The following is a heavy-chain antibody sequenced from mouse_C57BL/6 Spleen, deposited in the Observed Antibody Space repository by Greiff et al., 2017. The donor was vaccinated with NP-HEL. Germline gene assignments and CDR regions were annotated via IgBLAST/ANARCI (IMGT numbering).Heavy chain of an antibody. J-gene: IGHJ3*01. V-gene: IGHV1-4*01. Sequence: QVQLQQSGAELARPGASVKMSCKASGYTFTSYTMHWVNQRPGQGLEWIGYINPSSGYTKYNQKFKDKATLTADKSSSTAYMQLSSLTSEDSAVYYCARYPHGFAYWGQGTLVTVSA. CDR1: GYTFTSYT. CDR2: INPSSGYT. CDR3: ARYPHGFAY.